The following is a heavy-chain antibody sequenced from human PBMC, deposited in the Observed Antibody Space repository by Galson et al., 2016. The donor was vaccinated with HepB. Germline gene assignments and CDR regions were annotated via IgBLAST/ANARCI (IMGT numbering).Heavy chain of an antibody. Sequence: SETLSLTCTVSGGSITDYRWSWIRQPPGKGLEWIGYISKSSLKSRVTISLDTSKNQFSLKLNSVTVSDTAVYYCAKTGGRGGVTPVWGQGTLVTVSS. J-gene: IGHJ4*02. CDR3: AKTGGRGGVTPV. V-gene: IGHV4-4*09. D-gene: IGHD3-16*01. CDR1: GGSITDYR.